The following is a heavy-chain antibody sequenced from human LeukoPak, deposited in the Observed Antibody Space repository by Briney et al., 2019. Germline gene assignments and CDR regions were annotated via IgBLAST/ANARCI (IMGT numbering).Heavy chain of an antibody. CDR2: INPSISSR. Sequence: GASVKVSCKASGFTFTSSAVQWVRQAPGQGLEWMGMINPSISSRTYAQKFQGRVTVTSDTSTSTVYMEVSSLRSEDTAIYYCARSGMWFSTNDWGQGTLVTVSS. J-gene: IGHJ4*02. V-gene: IGHV1-46*01. CDR3: ARSGMWFSTND. D-gene: IGHD2-21*01. CDR1: GFTFTSSA.